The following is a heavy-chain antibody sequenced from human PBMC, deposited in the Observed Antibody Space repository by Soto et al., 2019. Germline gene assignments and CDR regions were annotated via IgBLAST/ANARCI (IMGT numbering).Heavy chain of an antibody. CDR3: ESQMEDRGYDPATFNT. V-gene: IGHV4-39*01. Sequence: QLQLQESGPGLVKPSETLSLTCTVSGGSISSSDYYWGWVRQPPGKGLEWIGSIYYSGSTYTTPSLKSRVNISIDRPTSVFTRQLASMTDEDTAVYYCESQMEDRGYDPATFNTWGQGTKVTVSS. D-gene: IGHD5-12*01. CDR2: IYYSGST. CDR1: GGSISSSDYY. J-gene: IGHJ3*02.